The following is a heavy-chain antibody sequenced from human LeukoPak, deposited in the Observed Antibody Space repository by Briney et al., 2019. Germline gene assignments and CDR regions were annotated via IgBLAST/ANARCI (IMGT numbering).Heavy chain of an antibody. CDR3: TQYTYGFFQY. V-gene: IGHV3-23*01. CDR1: GFTFSSYG. Sequence: GGSLRLSCAASGFTFSSYGMSWVRQAPGKALEWVSGISSGGGSTHYADSVKGRFTISRDNSKNTLYLQMNSLKTEDTAVYYCTQYTYGFFQYWGQGTLVTVSS. CDR2: ISSGGGST. D-gene: IGHD5-18*01. J-gene: IGHJ4*02.